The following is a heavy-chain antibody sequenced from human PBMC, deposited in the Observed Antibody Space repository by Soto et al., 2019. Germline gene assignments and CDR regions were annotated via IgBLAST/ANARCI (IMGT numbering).Heavy chain of an antibody. Sequence: GGSLRLSCAASGFTFSSYGMHWVRQAPGKGLEWVAVISYDGSNKYYADSVKGRFTIFRDNSKNTLYLQMNSLRSEDTAVYYCAKDLDYDYYFDYWGQGTLVTVSS. J-gene: IGHJ4*02. V-gene: IGHV3-30*18. D-gene: IGHD5-12*01. CDR2: ISYDGSNK. CDR3: AKDLDYDYYFDY. CDR1: GFTFSSYG.